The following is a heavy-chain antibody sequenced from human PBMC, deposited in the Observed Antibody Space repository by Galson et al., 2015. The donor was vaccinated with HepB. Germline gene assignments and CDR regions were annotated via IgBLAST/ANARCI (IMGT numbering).Heavy chain of an antibody. D-gene: IGHD2-2*01. CDR1: GFTFSSFG. CDR2: ISYDGSNK. V-gene: IGHV3-30*18. Sequence: SLRLSCAASGFTFSSFGMHWVRQAPGKGLEWVAVISYDGSNKYYADSVKGRFTISRDNSKNTLYLQMNSLRTEDTAVYYCAKGVSSLDNWFDPWGQGTLVTVSS. CDR3: AKGVSSLDNWFDP. J-gene: IGHJ5*02.